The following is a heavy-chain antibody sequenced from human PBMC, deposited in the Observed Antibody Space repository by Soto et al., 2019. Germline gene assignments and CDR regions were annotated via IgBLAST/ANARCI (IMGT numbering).Heavy chain of an antibody. V-gene: IGHV3-23*01. J-gene: IGHJ4*02. D-gene: IGHD6-13*01. CDR3: AYSSTPFDY. Sequence: EVQLLESGGGLVQPGGSLRLSCAASGFTFSSYAMSWVRQAPGKGLEVVSASSGSGGSTYYSDSVKGRLTISRDNSKNALYLQLNSLRAADTAGYYCAYSSTPFDYGGQGTLVTVSS. CDR2: SSGSGGST. CDR1: GFTFSSYA.